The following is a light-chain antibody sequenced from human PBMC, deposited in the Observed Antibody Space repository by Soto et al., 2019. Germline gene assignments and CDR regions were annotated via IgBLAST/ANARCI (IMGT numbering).Light chain of an antibody. CDR2: GNR. V-gene: IGLV1-40*01. CDR3: QSYDTRLYYV. Sequence: QSVLTQPPSVSGTPGQRVTISCTGSSSNIGSGYDVQWYQQLPGTAPKLLILGNRNRPSGVPNRFSGSRSGASASLATTGLQADDAADYFCQSYDTRLYYVFGIGTKLTVL. J-gene: IGLJ1*01. CDR1: SSNIGSGYD.